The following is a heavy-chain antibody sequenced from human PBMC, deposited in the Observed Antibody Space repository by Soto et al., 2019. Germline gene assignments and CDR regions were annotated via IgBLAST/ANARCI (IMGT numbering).Heavy chain of an antibody. J-gene: IGHJ4*02. CDR2: ISAYNGNT. Sequence: ASVKVSCKASGYTFTSYGISWVRQAPGQGLEWMGWISAYNGNTNYAQKFQGRVTMTRDTSTSTVYMELSSLRSEDTAVYYCASQAITGTFYWGQGTLVTVSS. CDR1: GYTFTSYG. V-gene: IGHV1-18*01. D-gene: IGHD1-7*01. CDR3: ASQAITGTFY.